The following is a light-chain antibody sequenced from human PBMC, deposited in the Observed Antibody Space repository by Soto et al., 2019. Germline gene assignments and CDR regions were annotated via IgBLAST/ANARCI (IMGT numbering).Light chain of an antibody. CDR1: QSISSW. V-gene: IGKV1-5*01. CDR2: DAS. Sequence: DIQMTQSPSTLSASVGDRVTITCRASQSISSWLAWYQQKPGKAPKLLIYDASILQSGVPSRFSGSGSGTEFTLTISSLQPDDFATYYCQQYNRYSWTFGQGTKVDI. J-gene: IGKJ1*01. CDR3: QQYNRYSWT.